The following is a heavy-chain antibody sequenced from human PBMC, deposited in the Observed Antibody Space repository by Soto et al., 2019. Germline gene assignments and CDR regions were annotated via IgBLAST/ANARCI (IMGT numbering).Heavy chain of an antibody. D-gene: IGHD3-3*01. CDR1: GFTFSSYG. CDR3: ARGSITIFGLN. Sequence: GGSLRLSCAASGFTFSSYGMHWVRQAPGKGLEWVAVIWYDGSNKYYADSVKGRFTISRDNSKNTLYLQMNSLRAEDTAVYYCARGSITIFGLNWGQGTMVTVSS. V-gene: IGHV3-33*01. J-gene: IGHJ3*01. CDR2: IWYDGSNK.